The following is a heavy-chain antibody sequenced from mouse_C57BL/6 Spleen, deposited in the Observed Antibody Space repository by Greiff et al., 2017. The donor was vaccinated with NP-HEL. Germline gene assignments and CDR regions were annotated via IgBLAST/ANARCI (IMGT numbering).Heavy chain of an antibody. CDR2: ISSGSSTI. CDR1: GFTFSDYG. V-gene: IGHV5-17*01. J-gene: IGHJ4*01. Sequence: EVQLVESGGGLVKPGGSLKLSCAASGFTFSDYGMHWVRQAPEKGLEWVAYISSGSSTIYYADTVKGRFTISRDNAKNTLFRQMTSLRSEDTAMYYCANYYGSSSLAMDYWGQGTSVTVSS. CDR3: ANYYGSSSLAMDY. D-gene: IGHD1-1*01.